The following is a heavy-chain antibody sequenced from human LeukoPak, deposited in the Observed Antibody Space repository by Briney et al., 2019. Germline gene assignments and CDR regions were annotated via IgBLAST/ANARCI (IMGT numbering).Heavy chain of an antibody. Sequence: PGGSLRLSCAASGFTFSSYEMNWVRQAPGKGLEWVSYISSSGSTIYYADSVKGRFTISRDNAKNSLYLQMKRLRAEDTAVYYCAREGYYGSVSDYWGQGTLVTVSS. CDR3: AREGYYGSVSDY. V-gene: IGHV3-48*03. CDR1: GFTFSSYE. J-gene: IGHJ4*02. CDR2: ISSSGSTI. D-gene: IGHD3-10*01.